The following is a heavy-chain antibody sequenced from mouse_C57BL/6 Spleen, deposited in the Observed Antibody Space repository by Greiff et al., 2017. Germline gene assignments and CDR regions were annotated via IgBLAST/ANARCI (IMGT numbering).Heavy chain of an antibody. CDR3: ARDLGYDKDY. V-gene: IGHV3-6*01. D-gene: IGHD2-2*01. CDR2: ISYDGSN. CDR1: GYSITSGYY. J-gene: IGHJ4*01. Sequence: DVKLQESGPGLVKPSQSLSLTCSVTGYSITSGYYWNWIRQFPGNKLEWMGYISYDGSNNYNPSLKNRISITRDTSKNQFFLKLNSVTTEDTATYYCARDLGYDKDYWGQGTSVTVSS.